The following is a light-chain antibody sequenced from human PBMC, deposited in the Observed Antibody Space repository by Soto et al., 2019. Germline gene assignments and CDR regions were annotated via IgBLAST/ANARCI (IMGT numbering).Light chain of an antibody. CDR1: QSISSD. CDR3: QHRAGWPPALT. V-gene: IGKV3-11*01. J-gene: IGKJ4*01. CDR2: NAS. Sequence: DIVMTQSPESLAVSPGEKATISCSASQSISSDVAWYQQKPGQAPRLLIYNASNRATGIPARFSGSGSGTDFTLTISSLEPEDFAVYFCQHRAGWPPALTFGGGTKVDIK.